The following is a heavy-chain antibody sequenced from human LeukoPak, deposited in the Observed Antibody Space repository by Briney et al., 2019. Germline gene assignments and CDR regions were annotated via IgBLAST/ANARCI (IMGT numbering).Heavy chain of an antibody. V-gene: IGHV1-18*01. D-gene: IGHD2-2*01. CDR1: GYTFTSYG. CDR3: ARVPAVTTPLYYYYGMDV. J-gene: IGHJ6*02. Sequence: SVKVSCKASGYTFTSYGISWVRQAPGQGLEWMGWISAYNGNTNYAQNLQGRVTMTTDTSTSTAYMEMRSLTPEDTAVYYCARVPAVTTPLYYYYGMDVRGQGTTVTVSS. CDR2: ISAYNGNT.